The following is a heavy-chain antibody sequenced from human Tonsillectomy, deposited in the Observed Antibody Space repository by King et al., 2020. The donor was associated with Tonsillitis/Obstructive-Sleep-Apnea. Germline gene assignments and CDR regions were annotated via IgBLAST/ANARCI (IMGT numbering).Heavy chain of an antibody. CDR3: AHRSYDSSGYYYYYYGMDV. V-gene: IGHV2-5*02. J-gene: IGHJ6*02. CDR2: IYWDDDK. CDR1: GFSLSTSGVG. Sequence: ITLKESGPTLVKPPQTLTLTCTFSGFSLSTSGVGVGWIRQPPGKALEWLALIYWDDDKRYSPSLKSRLTITKDTSKNQVVLTMTNMDPVDTATYYCAHRSYDSSGYYYYYYGMDVWGQGTTVTVSS. D-gene: IGHD3-22*01.